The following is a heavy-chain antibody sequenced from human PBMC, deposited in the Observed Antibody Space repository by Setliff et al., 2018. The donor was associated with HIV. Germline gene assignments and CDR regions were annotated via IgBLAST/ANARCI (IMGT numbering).Heavy chain of an antibody. Sequence: PGGSLRLSRVASGFTFSAYTMNWVRQAPGKGLEWVASLSAESTFIYYADSVKGRFTISRDNSKNTLYLQMNSLRAEDTAVYYCASPRSGWYPYYFDYWGQGTLVTVSS. J-gene: IGHJ4*02. CDR1: GFTFSAYT. CDR3: ASPRSGWYPYYFDY. D-gene: IGHD6-19*01. V-gene: IGHV3-21*01. CDR2: LSAESTFI.